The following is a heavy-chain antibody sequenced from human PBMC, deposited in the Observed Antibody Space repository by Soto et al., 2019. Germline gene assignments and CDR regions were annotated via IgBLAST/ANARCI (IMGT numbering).Heavy chain of an antibody. CDR1: GGSLSDYF. CDR3: ARDRVGVASGWYYYGMDV. D-gene: IGHD6-19*01. CDR2: IYYSGST. J-gene: IGHJ6*02. Sequence: SETLSLTCVVSGGSLSDYFWSWIRQPPGKGLEWIGYIYYSGSTYYNPSLKSRVTISVDTSKNQFSLKLSSVTAADTAVYYCARDRVGVASGWYYYGMDVWGQGTTVTVS. V-gene: IGHV4-31*11.